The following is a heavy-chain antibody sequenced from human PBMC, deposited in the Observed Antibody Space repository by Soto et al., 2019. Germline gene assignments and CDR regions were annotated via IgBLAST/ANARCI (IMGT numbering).Heavy chain of an antibody. D-gene: IGHD1-26*01. J-gene: IGHJ4*02. CDR3: ARDAVGATSGYFDY. CDR2: IWYDGSNK. Sequence: GGSLRLSCAASGFTFSSYGMHWVRQAPGRGLEWVAVIWYDGSNKYYAESVKGRFTISRDNSKNTLYLQMNSLRAEDTAVYYCARDAVGATSGYFDYWGQGTLVTVSS. V-gene: IGHV3-33*01. CDR1: GFTFSSYG.